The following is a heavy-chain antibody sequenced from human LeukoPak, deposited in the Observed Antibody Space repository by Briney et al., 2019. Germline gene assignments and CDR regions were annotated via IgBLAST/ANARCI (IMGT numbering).Heavy chain of an antibody. Sequence: ASVKVSCKASGYTFTTYDIHWVRQATGQGLEWMGWMNPNSGNTGYAQKFQGRLTMSRNTSISTAYMELSSLRSEDTAVYYCARGLWFGEFVWGKGTTVTISS. D-gene: IGHD3-10*01. CDR2: MNPNSGNT. V-gene: IGHV1-8*01. CDR1: GYTFTTYD. CDR3: ARGLWFGEFV. J-gene: IGHJ6*04.